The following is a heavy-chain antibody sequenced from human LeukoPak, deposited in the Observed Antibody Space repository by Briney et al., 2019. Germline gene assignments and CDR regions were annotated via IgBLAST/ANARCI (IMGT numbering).Heavy chain of an antibody. V-gene: IGHV4-39*01. CDR2: IYYSGST. Sequence: PSETLSLTCTVSGGSISSYYWGWLRQPPGKGLEWIGSIYYSGSTYYDPSLKSRVTISVDTSKNQFSLKLSSVTAADTAVYYCARRPHYYYYMDVWGKGTTVTVSS. D-gene: IGHD1-14*01. J-gene: IGHJ6*03. CDR1: GGSISSYY. CDR3: ARRPHYYYYMDV.